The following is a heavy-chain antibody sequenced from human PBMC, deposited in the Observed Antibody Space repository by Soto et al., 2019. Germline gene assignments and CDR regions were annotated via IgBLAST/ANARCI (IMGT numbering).Heavy chain of an antibody. V-gene: IGHV3-15*07. Sequence: ESGGGLVKPGGSLRLSCAGSGFKFSDACMNWVRQAPVKGLEWDGRIKSKGSGGTIDYAAPVKGRFSISIGDSKSTLFLQMKRLKLDDTAVYYCTHDWTFYYDKVIWGQGTMVTVSS. D-gene: IGHD3-16*01. CDR1: GFKFSDAC. J-gene: IGHJ3*02. CDR2: IKSKGSGGTI. CDR3: THDWTFYYDKVI.